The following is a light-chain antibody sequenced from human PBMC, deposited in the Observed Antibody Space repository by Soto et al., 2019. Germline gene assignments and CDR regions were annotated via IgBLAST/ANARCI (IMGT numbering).Light chain of an antibody. J-gene: IGLJ3*02. CDR2: EVS. Sequence: QSALTQPASVSGSPGQSITISCTGTTSDVGGYNFVSWYQQHPGKAPKLMIYEVSNRPSGVSHSFSGSKSGNTASLTISGLQAEDEADYYCLSYTSSITWVFGGGTKLTVL. V-gene: IGLV2-14*01. CDR1: TSDVGGYNF. CDR3: LSYTSSITWV.